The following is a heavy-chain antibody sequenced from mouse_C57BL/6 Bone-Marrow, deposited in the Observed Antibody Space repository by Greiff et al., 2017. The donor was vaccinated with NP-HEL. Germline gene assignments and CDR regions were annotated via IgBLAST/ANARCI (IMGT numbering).Heavy chain of an antibody. Sequence: QVQLKESGPELAKPGASVKISCKASGYTFTDYYINWVKQRPGQGLEWIGWIFPGSGSTYYNEKFKGKATLTVDKSSSTAYMLLSSLTSEDSAVYFCARENYYGSSCLFAYWGQGTLVTVSA. CDR2: IFPGSGST. CDR1: GYTFTDYY. J-gene: IGHJ3*01. D-gene: IGHD1-1*01. CDR3: ARENYYGSSCLFAY. V-gene: IGHV1-75*01.